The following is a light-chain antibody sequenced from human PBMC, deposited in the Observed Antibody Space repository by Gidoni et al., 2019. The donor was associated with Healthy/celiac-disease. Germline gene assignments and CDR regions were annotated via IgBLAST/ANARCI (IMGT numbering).Light chain of an antibody. CDR3: AAWDDSLNGRWV. CDR1: SSNIGSNT. V-gene: IGLV1-44*01. J-gene: IGLJ3*02. CDR2: SNN. Sequence: QSVLTQPPSASGTPGQRVTISCSGSSSNIGSNTENCYQQPPGTAPKLLIYSNNQRPSGVPDRFSGSKSGTSASLAISRLQSEDEADYYCAAWDDSLNGRWVFGGGTKLTVL.